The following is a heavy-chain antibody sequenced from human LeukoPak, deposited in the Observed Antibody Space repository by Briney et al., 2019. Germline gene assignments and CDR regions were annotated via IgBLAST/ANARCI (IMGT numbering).Heavy chain of an antibody. CDR2: IYYSGST. CDR3: ATIIMIRGYNWFDN. D-gene: IGHD3-10*01. V-gene: IGHV4-39*07. CDR1: GGSISSSSYY. J-gene: IGHJ5*02. Sequence: SETLSLTCTVSGGSISSSSYYWGWIRQPPGKGLEWIGSIYYSGSTYYNPSLKSRVTISVDTSKNQFSLKLNSVTAADTAIYYCATIIMIRGYNWFDNWGQGIPVTVSS.